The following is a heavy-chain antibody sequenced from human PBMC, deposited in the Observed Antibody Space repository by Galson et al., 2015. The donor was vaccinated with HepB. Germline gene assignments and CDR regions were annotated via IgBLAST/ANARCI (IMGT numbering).Heavy chain of an antibody. CDR3: ATYSQGYMDV. D-gene: IGHD5-18*01. J-gene: IGHJ6*03. Sequence: CAISGDSVSSNIATWNWIRQSPSRGLEWLGRAYYRSKWYIDYALSVKSRISIKPDTSKNQFSLQLNSVTPEDTAVYYCATYSQGYMDVWGKGTTVTVSS. CDR2: AYYRSKWYI. CDR1: GDSVSSNIAT. V-gene: IGHV6-1*01.